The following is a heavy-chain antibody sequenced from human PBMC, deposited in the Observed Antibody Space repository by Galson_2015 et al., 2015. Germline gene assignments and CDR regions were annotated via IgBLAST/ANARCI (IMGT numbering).Heavy chain of an antibody. V-gene: IGHV3-30-3*01. J-gene: IGHJ4*02. CDR1: GFTFSSYS. CDR3: ARENSVAGARAFDY. Sequence: SLRLSCADSGFTFSSYSMHWLRQAPGKGLEWVAVISNDGGTKHFADSVNGRFTISRDNSKNTLYLQMNSLRSEDTAVYYCARENSVAGARAFDYWGQGTLVTVSS. D-gene: IGHD6-19*01. CDR2: ISNDGGTK.